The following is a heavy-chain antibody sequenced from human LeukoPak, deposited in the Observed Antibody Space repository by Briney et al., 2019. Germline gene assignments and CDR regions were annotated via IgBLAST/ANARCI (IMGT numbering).Heavy chain of an antibody. CDR2: IYYSGST. Sequence: SETLSLTCTVSGGYISSYSWSWIRQPPGKGLEWIGYIYYSGSTNYNPSLKSRVTISVDTSKNQFSLKLNSVTAADTAVYFCARRTYSAAYWKHFDYWGQGTLVTVSS. D-gene: IGHD1-1*01. CDR3: ARRTYSAAYWKHFDY. CDR1: GGYISSYS. V-gene: IGHV4-59*08. J-gene: IGHJ4*02.